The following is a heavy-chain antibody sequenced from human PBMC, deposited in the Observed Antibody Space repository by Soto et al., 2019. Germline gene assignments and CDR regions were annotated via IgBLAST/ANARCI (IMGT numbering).Heavy chain of an antibody. J-gene: IGHJ4*02. CDR3: AKGRTIFGVVPKYYFDY. Sequence: PGGSLRISCTASGFNFENYGMHWVRQAPGKGLEWVSSISWNSGRVDFADPVKGRFTISRDNAKKSLYLQMNSPRPEDTALYYCAKGRTIFGVVPKYYFDYWGQGTLVTVSS. V-gene: IGHV3-9*01. CDR1: GFNFENYG. D-gene: IGHD3-3*01. CDR2: ISWNSGRV.